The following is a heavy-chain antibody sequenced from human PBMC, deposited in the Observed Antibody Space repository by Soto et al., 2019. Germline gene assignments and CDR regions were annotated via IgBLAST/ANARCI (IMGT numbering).Heavy chain of an antibody. Sequence: SETLSLTCTVSGGSISSYYWSWIRQPPGKGLEWIGYIYYSGSTNYNPSLKSRVTISVDKSKNHFSLTLNSLTAADTAVYYCARDRTDIVVVPTAFGYGMDVWGQGTTVTVSS. CDR3: ARDRTDIVVVPTAFGYGMDV. CDR1: GGSISSYY. D-gene: IGHD2-2*01. J-gene: IGHJ6*02. V-gene: IGHV4-59*12. CDR2: IYYSGST.